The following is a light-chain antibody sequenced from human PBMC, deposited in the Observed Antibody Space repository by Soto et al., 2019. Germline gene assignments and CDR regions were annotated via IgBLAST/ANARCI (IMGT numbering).Light chain of an antibody. V-gene: IGLV2-11*01. J-gene: IGLJ2*01. CDR3: CSYAGSFPVV. CDR2: DVS. CDR1: SSDVGGYNY. Sequence: QSALTQPRSVSGSPGHSVTISCTGTSSDVGGYNYVSWYQQHPGKAPKLMIYDVSKRPSGVPDRFSGSKSGNTASLTISGLQAEDEADYYCCSYAGSFPVVFGGGTKLTVL.